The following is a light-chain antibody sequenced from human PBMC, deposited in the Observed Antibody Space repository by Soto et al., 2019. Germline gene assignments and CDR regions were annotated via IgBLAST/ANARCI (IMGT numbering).Light chain of an antibody. Sequence: EILMTQSPATLSVSPGEGVTLSCRASQSISSNLAWYQQKPGQAPRLLIYGASTRATGIPARFSGSGSGTVFTLTISSLQSEDFAIYYCQQYANWPRTFGLGTKVEIK. CDR1: QSISSN. CDR2: GAS. CDR3: QQYANWPRT. V-gene: IGKV3-15*01. J-gene: IGKJ1*01.